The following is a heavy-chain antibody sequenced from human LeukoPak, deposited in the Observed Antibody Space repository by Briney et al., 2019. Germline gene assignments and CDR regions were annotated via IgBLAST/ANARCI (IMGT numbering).Heavy chain of an antibody. D-gene: IGHD6-6*01. Sequence: GGSLRLSCAASGFTFSSYAMRWVRQAPGKGLEWVSVISGSGINTYYADTVKGRFTISRDNSRNTLYLQMNSLRAEDTAVYYCAKDLSIATTNKGDYWGQGTLVTVSS. CDR3: AKDLSIATTNKGDY. CDR2: ISGSGINT. J-gene: IGHJ4*02. CDR1: GFTFSSYA. V-gene: IGHV3-23*01.